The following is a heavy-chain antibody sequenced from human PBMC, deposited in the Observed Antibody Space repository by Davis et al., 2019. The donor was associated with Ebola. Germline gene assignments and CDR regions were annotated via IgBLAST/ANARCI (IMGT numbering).Heavy chain of an antibody. D-gene: IGHD2-21*01. V-gene: IGHV3-11*01. Sequence: GGSLRLSCAASGFTFSAYYMTCVRQAPGKVLECVSYISSSGSVIYYGDSVRGRFTVSRDNAKNSLYLQMNSLRAEDTAVYYCARDWGGAGVTSHFDSWGQGILVTVSP. CDR3: ARDWGGAGVTSHFDS. J-gene: IGHJ4*02. CDR1: GFTFSAYY. CDR2: ISSSGSVI.